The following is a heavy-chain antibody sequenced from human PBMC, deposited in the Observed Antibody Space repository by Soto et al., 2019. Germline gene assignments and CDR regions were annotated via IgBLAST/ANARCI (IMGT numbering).Heavy chain of an antibody. J-gene: IGHJ4*02. CDR1: GYTFTSYA. Sequence: ASVKVSCKASGYTFTSYAMHWVRQAPGQRLEWMGWINAGNGNTKYSQKFQGRVTITRDTSASTAYMGLSSLRSEDTAVYYCAREPLYYDILTHYFDYWGQGTLVTVSS. V-gene: IGHV1-3*01. D-gene: IGHD3-9*01. CDR2: INAGNGNT. CDR3: AREPLYYDILTHYFDY.